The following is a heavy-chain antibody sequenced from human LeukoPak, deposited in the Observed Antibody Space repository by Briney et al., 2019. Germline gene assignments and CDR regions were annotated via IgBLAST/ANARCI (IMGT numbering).Heavy chain of an antibody. CDR3: ARGRDGVVVAATTTKNYYYYGMDV. Sequence: SETLSLTCAVFGGSFSVYYWSWIRQPPGKGLEWIGEINHSGSTNYNPSLKSRVTISVDTSKNQFSLKLSSVTAADTAVYYCARGRDGVVVAATTTKNYYYYGMDVWGQGTTVTVSS. CDR1: GGSFSVYY. D-gene: IGHD2-15*01. V-gene: IGHV4-34*01. J-gene: IGHJ6*02. CDR2: INHSGST.